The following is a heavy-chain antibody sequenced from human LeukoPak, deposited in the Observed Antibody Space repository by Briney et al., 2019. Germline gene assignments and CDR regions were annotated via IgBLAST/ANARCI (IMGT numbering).Heavy chain of an antibody. CDR2: IYYSGST. D-gene: IGHD3-22*01. CDR3: ARRPPPYYYDSSGYEPPFDY. V-gene: IGHV4-39*01. J-gene: IGHJ4*02. Sequence: SETLSLTCTVSGGSISSSSYYWCWIRQPPGKGLEWIGSIYYSGSTYYNPSLKSRVTISVDTSKNQFSLKLSSVTAADTAVYYCARRPPPYYYDSSGYEPPFDYWGQGTLVTVSS. CDR1: GGSISSSSYY.